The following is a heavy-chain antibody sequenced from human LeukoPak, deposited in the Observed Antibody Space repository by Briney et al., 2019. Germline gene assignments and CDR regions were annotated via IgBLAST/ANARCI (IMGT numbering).Heavy chain of an antibody. D-gene: IGHD6-13*01. J-gene: IGHJ4*02. Sequence: SETLSLTCTVSGGSISSHYWSWIRQPPGKGPEWIGYIYYSGSTNYNPSLKSRVTISVDTSKNQFSLKLSSVTAADTAVYYCARHQKGTMWGRNSSSWHNFDYECQGTRVTVSA. CDR3: ARHQKGTMWGRNSSSWHNFDY. CDR2: IYYSGST. CDR1: GGSISSHY. V-gene: IGHV4-59*11.